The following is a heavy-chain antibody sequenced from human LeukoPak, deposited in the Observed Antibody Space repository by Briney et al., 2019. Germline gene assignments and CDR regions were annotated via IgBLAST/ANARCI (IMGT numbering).Heavy chain of an antibody. CDR1: GGSISSGGYY. V-gene: IGHV4-31*03. J-gene: IGHJ4*02. D-gene: IGHD3-22*01. Sequence: SETLSLTCTVSGGSISSGGYYWSWIRQHPGKGLGWIGYIYYSGSTYYNPSLKSRVTISVDTSKNQFSLKLSSVTAADTAVYYCARGFKDYYDSSGYSPFDYWGQGTLVTVSS. CDR2: IYYSGST. CDR3: ARGFKDYYDSSGYSPFDY.